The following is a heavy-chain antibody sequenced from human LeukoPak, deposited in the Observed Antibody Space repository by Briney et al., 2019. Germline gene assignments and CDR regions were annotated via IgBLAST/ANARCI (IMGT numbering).Heavy chain of an antibody. CDR2: ISTSSSTI. V-gene: IGHV3-48*01. J-gene: IGHJ4*02. CDR1: GFTFSSYS. CDR3: ARDQRTTPEPFDY. Sequence: GGSLRLSCAASGFTFSSYSMNWVRQAPGKGLEWVSYISTSSSTIYYADSVKGRFTISRDNAKNSLYLQMNSLRAEDTAVYYCARDQRTTPEPFDYWGQGTLVTVPS. D-gene: IGHD4-11*01.